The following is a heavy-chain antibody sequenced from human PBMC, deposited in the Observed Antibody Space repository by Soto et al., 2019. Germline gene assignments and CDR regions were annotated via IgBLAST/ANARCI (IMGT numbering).Heavy chain of an antibody. CDR1: GFSFSDYY. CDR3: ARSIPGTTSFDS. V-gene: IGHV3-72*01. CDR2: SRDKGNSYST. J-gene: IGHJ4*02. D-gene: IGHD1-7*01. Sequence: EVHLVESGGGLVQPGGSLRLSCAGSGFSFSDYYIDWVRQAPGKGLEWVGRSRDKGNSYSTDYAAAVKGRFTVSRDTSKNSLYLXMXSLKADDTALYYCARSIPGTTSFDSWGQGTLVTVSS.